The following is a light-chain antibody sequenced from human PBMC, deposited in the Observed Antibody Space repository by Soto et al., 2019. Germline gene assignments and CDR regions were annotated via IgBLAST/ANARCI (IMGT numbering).Light chain of an antibody. V-gene: IGKV3D-15*01. CDR2: DAS. Sequence: EIVLTQSPDTLSVSPGERATLSCRASQSISRTLAWYQQKSGQPPRLLIYDASTRATVFPARFSGSGSGTEFTLTISSLQAEDVAVYYCQQYNNWPLTFGGGTTVEIK. CDR3: QQYNNWPLT. J-gene: IGKJ4*01. CDR1: QSISRT.